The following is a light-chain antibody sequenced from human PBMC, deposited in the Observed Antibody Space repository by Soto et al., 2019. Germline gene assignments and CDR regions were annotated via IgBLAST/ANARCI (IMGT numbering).Light chain of an antibody. CDR1: SSDVGGYNY. V-gene: IGLV2-14*01. CDR2: EVS. CDR3: SSYTSSSTQV. J-gene: IGLJ3*02. Sequence: QSALTQPASVSGSPGQSITISCTGTSSDVGGYNYVSWYQQHPGKAPNLMIYEVSNRPSGVSYRFSGSKSGNTASLTISGLQAEDEAYYYCSSYTSSSTQVFGGGTKLTVL.